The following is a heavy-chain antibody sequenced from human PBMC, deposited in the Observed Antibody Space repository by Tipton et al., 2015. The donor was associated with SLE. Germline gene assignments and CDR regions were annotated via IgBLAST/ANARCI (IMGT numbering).Heavy chain of an antibody. CDR2: IYHSGST. CDR3: ARDRAAAAAAIDC. CDR1: GGSISNNNW. Sequence: TLSLTCAVSGGSISNNNWWSWVRQPPGKGLEWIGEIYHSGSTNYNPSLESRVVISGDTSKNQFSLNLTSVTAADTAVYYCARDRAAAAAAIDCWGQGTLVTVSS. D-gene: IGHD2-2*01. V-gene: IGHV4-4*02. J-gene: IGHJ4*02.